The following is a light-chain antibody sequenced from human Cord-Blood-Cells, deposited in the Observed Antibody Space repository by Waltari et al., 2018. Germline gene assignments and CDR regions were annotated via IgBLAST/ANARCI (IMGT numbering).Light chain of an antibody. J-gene: IGLJ1*01. CDR2: EVS. CDR1: TSAVGSYNL. Sequence: QSALPQPASVSGSPGQSITISCTGPTSAVGSYNLVPWYQQHPGKAPKLMIYEVSKRPSGVSNRFSGSKSGNTASLTISGLQAEDEADYYCCSYAGSSTYVFGTGTKVTVL. CDR3: CSYAGSSTYV. V-gene: IGLV2-23*02.